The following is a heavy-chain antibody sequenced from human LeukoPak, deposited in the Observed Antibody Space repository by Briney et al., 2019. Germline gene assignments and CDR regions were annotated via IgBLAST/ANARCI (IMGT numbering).Heavy chain of an antibody. V-gene: IGHV4-31*03. CDR2: IYYSGST. CDR3: ARSDSYGYDYFDY. D-gene: IGHD5-18*01. CDR1: GGSISSGGYY. Sequence: PSQTLSLTCTVSGGSISSGGYYWSWIRQHPGKGLEWIGYIYYSGSTYYNPSLKSRVTISVDTSKNQFSLKLSSVTAADTAVYYCARSDSYGYDYFDYWGQGTLVTVSS. J-gene: IGHJ4*02.